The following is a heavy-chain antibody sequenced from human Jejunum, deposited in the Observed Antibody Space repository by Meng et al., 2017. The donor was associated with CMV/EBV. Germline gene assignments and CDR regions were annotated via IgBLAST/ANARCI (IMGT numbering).Heavy chain of an antibody. D-gene: IGHD2-21*02. J-gene: IGHJ5*02. Sequence: DMHWGRQAPGQGLECMGIINHNGYGTTYAEKFQGRVTMTGDTSTSTFYLELSSLRPEDTAVYYCARDVSDCSRSGSACYDISWFDRWGQGTLVTVSS. V-gene: IGHV1-46*01. CDR2: INHNGYGT. CDR3: ARDVSDCSRSGSACYDISWFDR. CDR1: D.